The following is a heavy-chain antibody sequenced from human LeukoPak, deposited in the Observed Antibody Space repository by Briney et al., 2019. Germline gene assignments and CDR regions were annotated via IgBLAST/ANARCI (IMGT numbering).Heavy chain of an antibody. J-gene: IGHJ4*02. CDR2: IRSKAFGGTP. CDR1: GFTFDDYA. D-gene: IGHD4-17*01. Sequence: PGRSLRLSCSASGFTFDDYAVSWFRQAPGKDLEWVGFIRSKAFGGTPEYAASVRGRFTISRDDSKSIAYLQMNSLKTEDTAVYYCTRNTVTVHFDYWSQGTLVTVSS. V-gene: IGHV3-49*03. CDR3: TRNTVTVHFDY.